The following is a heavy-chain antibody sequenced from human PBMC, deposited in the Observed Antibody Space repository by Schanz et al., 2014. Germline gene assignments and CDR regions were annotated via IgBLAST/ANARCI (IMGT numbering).Heavy chain of an antibody. J-gene: IGHJ4*02. V-gene: IGHV3-23*04. CDR1: GFTFSNHA. Sequence: VQLVESGGGVVQPGRSLRLSCAASGFTFSNHALSWVRQAPGKGLEWVSNISPTGSSTYYADSVKGRFTISRDNSKNTLYLQMNTLRAEDTAVYYCAREDCSATSCYFRYWGQGTLVTVSS. CDR3: AREDCSATSCYFRY. CDR2: ISPTGSST. D-gene: IGHD2-21*01.